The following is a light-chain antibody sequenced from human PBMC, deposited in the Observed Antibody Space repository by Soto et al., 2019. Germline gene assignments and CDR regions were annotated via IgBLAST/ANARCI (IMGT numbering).Light chain of an antibody. V-gene: IGKV3-20*01. CDR1: QSVSSSY. J-gene: IGKJ1*01. CDR3: QQYGSSPT. Sequence: ENVFTQAPGTLSLSPGERAPLSCRPSQSVSSSYLAWYQQKPGQAPRLLIYGASSRATGIPDRFSGSGSGTDFTLTISRLEPEDFAVYYCQQYGSSPTFGQGTKVDIK. CDR2: GAS.